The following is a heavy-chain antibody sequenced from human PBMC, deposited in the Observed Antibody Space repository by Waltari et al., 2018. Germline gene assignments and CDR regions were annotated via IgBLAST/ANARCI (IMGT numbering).Heavy chain of an antibody. CDR1: GFTVSSTY. V-gene: IGHV3-53*01. D-gene: IGHD6-19*01. Sequence: EVQLVESGGGLIQPGGSLRLSCAASGFTVSSTYMSWLRQAPGKGLEWVSVIYSGGSTYYADSVKGRFTISRDNSKNTLYLQMNSLRAEDTAVYYCAREHKGSGWYELGFDIWGQGTMVTVSS. CDR2: IYSGGST. CDR3: AREHKGSGWYELGFDI. J-gene: IGHJ3*02.